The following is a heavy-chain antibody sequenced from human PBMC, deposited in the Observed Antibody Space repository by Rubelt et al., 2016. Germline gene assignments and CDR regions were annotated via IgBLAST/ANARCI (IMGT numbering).Heavy chain of an antibody. Sequence: GTGLEWVGRTRNKANSYTTEYATSVKGRFTISRDGSRNSLYLQLNSLKIEDPALYYCARSSLADPEELDYWGQGTLVTVSS. V-gene: IGHV3-72*01. CDR3: ARSSLADPEELDY. J-gene: IGHJ4*02. CDR2: TRNKANSYTT. D-gene: IGHD6-13*01.